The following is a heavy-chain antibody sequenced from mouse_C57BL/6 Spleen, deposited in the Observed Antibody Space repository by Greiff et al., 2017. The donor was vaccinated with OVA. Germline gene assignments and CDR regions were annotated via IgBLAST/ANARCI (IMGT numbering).Heavy chain of an antibody. CDR2: IDPSDSYT. CDR3: LLRAFYAMDY. J-gene: IGHJ4*01. CDR1: GYTFTSYW. D-gene: IGHD1-1*01. Sequence: VKLQQPGAELVMPGASVKLSCKASGYTFTSYWMHWVKQRPGQGLEWIGEIDPSDSYTNYNQKFKGKSTLTVDKSSSTAYMQLSSLTSEDSAVYYCLLRAFYAMDYWGQGTSVTVSS. V-gene: IGHV1-69*01.